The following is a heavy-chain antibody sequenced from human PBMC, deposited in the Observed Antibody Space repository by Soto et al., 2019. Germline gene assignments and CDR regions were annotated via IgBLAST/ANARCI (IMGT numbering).Heavy chain of an antibody. CDR3: AREAFRVDYYDSSGYHPFDY. CDR1: GYTFTSYD. J-gene: IGHJ4*02. D-gene: IGHD3-22*01. Sequence: ASVKVSCKASGYTFTSYDINWVRQATGQGLEWMGWMNPNSGNTGYAQKFQGRVTMTRNTSMSTAYMELSSLRSEDTAVYYCAREAFRVDYYDSSGYHPFDYWGKGTLVTVSS. V-gene: IGHV1-8*01. CDR2: MNPNSGNT.